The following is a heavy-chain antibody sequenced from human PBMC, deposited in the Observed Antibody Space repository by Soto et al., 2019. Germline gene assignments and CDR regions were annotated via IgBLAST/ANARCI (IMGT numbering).Heavy chain of an antibody. Sequence: GGSLRLSCAASGFTFSSYGMHWVRQAPGKGLEWVAVISYDGSNKYYADSVKGRFTISRDNSKNTLYLQMNSLRAEDTAVYYCAKEGASGWYVNPASYYLDYWGQGT. D-gene: IGHD6-19*01. CDR3: AKEGASGWYVNPASYYLDY. CDR1: GFTFSSYG. J-gene: IGHJ4*02. CDR2: ISYDGSNK. V-gene: IGHV3-30*18.